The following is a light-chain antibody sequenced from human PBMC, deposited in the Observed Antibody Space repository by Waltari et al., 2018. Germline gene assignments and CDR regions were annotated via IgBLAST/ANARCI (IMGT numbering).Light chain of an antibody. V-gene: IGKV1-39*01. CDR2: VAS. J-gene: IGKJ4*01. CDR1: HSVSYY. Sequence: DVQMTQSPSSLSASVGDRVTITCRASHSVSYYLNWYQQKAGQAPKLLIYVASSLETGVPSRFSGSGSGTDFTLTISNLQPEDFATYLCQQTYNAPLTFGGGTKVEIK. CDR3: QQTYNAPLT.